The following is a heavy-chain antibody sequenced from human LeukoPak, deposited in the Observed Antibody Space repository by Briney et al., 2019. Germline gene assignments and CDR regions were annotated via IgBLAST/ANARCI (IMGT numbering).Heavy chain of an antibody. V-gene: IGHV3-30-3*01. D-gene: IGHD2-2*01. CDR1: GFTFSSYV. CDR2: ISYDGSNK. CDR3: ATPRGVPAAVDYYFDY. Sequence: GRSLRLSCAASGFTFSSYVMHWVRQAPGKGLEWVAVISYDGSNKYYADSVKGRFTISRDNSKNTLYLQMNSLRAKDTAVYYCATPRGVPAAVDYYFDYWGQGTLVTVSS. J-gene: IGHJ4*02.